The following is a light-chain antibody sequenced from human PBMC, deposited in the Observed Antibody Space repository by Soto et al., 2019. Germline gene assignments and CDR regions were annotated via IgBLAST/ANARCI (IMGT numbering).Light chain of an antibody. CDR2: DVS. Sequence: QSALTQPASVSGSPGQSITISCTGTSSDVGGYNYVSWYQQHPGKAPKLMIYDVSNRPSGVSNRFSGSKSGNTASLTISGLQAEDEDDYFCSLSTSSSEGVFGGWPKLTVL. V-gene: IGLV2-14*01. CDR3: SLSTSSSEGV. CDR1: SSDVGGYNY. J-gene: IGLJ2*01.